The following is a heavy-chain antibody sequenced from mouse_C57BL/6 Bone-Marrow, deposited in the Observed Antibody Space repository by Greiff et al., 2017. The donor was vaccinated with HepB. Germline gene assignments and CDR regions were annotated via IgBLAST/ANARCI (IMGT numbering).Heavy chain of an antibody. V-gene: IGHV5-9*01. CDR1: GFTFSSYT. CDR2: ISGGGGNT. Sequence: EVMLVESGGGLVKPGGSLKLSCAASGFTFSSYTMSWVRQTPEKRLEWVATISGGGGNTYYPDSVKGRFTISRDNAKNTLYLQMSSLRSEDTALYYCAPYDGYYLAWFAYWGQGTLVTVSA. D-gene: IGHD2-3*01. J-gene: IGHJ3*01. CDR3: APYDGYYLAWFAY.